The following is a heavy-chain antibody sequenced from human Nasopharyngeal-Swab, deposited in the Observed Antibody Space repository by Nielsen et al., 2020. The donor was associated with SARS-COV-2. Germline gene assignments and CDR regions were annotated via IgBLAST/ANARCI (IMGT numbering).Heavy chain of an antibody. CDR2: ISAYNGNT. D-gene: IGHD5-18*01. V-gene: IGHV1-18*01. Sequence: ALVKVSCKASGYTFTSYGISWVRQAPGQGLEWMGWISAYNGNTNYAQKLQGRVTMTTDTSTSTAYMELRSLRSDDTAVYYCARDPPLLESGYSYGFPRFDYWGQGTLVTASS. CDR3: ARDPPLLESGYSYGFPRFDY. CDR1: GYTFTSYG. J-gene: IGHJ4*02.